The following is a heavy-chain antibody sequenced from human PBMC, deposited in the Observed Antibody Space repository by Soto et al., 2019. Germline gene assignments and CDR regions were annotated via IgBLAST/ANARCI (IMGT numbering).Heavy chain of an antibody. D-gene: IGHD1-26*01. CDR1: GYGFTSYW. CDR2: IDPSDSYT. J-gene: IGHJ4*02. Sequence: GESLKISCKGSGYGFTSYWISWVRQMPGKGLEWMGRIDPSDSYTNYSPSFQGHVTISADKSISTAYLQWSSLKASDTAMYYCARQNSGSYYYFDYWGQGTLGTVS. V-gene: IGHV5-10-1*01. CDR3: ARQNSGSYYYFDY.